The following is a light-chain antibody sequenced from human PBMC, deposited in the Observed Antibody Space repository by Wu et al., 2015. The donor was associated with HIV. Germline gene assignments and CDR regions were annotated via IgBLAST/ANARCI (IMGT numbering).Light chain of an antibody. CDR1: QGISHW. CDR2: ATS. V-gene: IGKV1-12*01. J-gene: IGKJ2*01. Sequence: DIQMTQSPSSVSASVGDTVTITCRASQGISHWLAWCQQKPGKAPNLLIYATSILQSGVPSRFSGSGSGTDFTLTISSLQSEDFATYYCQQANSFPYTFGQGTNLEIK. CDR3: QQANSFPYT.